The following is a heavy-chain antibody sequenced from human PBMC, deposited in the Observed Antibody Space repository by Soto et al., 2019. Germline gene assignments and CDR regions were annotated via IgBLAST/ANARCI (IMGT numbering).Heavy chain of an antibody. CDR2: IYHSGST. D-gene: IGHD1-7*01. J-gene: IGHJ5*02. CDR3: ARTESGTFDP. V-gene: IGHV4-30-2*01. CDR1: GGSISSGGYS. Sequence: QLQLQESGSGLVKPSQTLSLTCAVSGGSISSGGYSWSWIRQPPGKGLEWIGYIYHSGSTYYNPSPKSRVTISVDRSKNQFSLTLSSVPAADTAVYYCARTESGTFDPWGQGTLVTVSS.